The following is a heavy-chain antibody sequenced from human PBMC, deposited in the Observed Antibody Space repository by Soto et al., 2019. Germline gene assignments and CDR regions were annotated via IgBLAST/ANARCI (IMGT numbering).Heavy chain of an antibody. CDR1: GGSISSYY. D-gene: IGHD6-6*01. J-gene: IGHJ6*02. Sequence: SETLSLTCTVPGGSISSYYWSWIRQPPGKGLEWIGYIYYSGSTNYNPSLKSRVTISVDTSKNQFSLKLRSVTDADTDVYYCARATGQIVPGKYYYYGMDVWGQGTPVTVSS. CDR3: ARATGQIVPGKYYYYGMDV. CDR2: IYYSGST. V-gene: IGHV4-59*01.